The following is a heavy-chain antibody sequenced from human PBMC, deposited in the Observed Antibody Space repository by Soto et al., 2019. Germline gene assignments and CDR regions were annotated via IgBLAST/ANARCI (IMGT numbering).Heavy chain of an antibody. Sequence: PGGSLRLSCAASGFTFSTYNMNWVRQAPGKGLEWVSYITSGSSVIYYADSVKGRFTISRDNAKNSLYLQLNSLRDDDTAVYYCARGGVATFLDSWGQGTLVTVSS. CDR3: ARGGVATFLDS. D-gene: IGHD5-12*01. V-gene: IGHV3-48*02. CDR1: GFTFSTYN. CDR2: ITSGSSVI. J-gene: IGHJ4*02.